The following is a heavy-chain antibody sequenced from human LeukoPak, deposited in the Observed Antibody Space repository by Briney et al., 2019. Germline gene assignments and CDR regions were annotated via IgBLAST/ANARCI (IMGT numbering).Heavy chain of an antibody. V-gene: IGHV3-30-3*01. CDR3: ARDRGAIFGVVDY. CDR1: GFTFSSYA. CDR2: ISYDASNI. D-gene: IGHD3-3*01. Sequence: GGSLRLSCAASGFTFSSYAFHWVRQAPGKGLEWVTVISYDASNIYYTDSVKGRFTISRDNSKNMVFLQVSSLRPEDTAVYYCARDRGAIFGVVDYWGQGTLVTVSS. J-gene: IGHJ4*02.